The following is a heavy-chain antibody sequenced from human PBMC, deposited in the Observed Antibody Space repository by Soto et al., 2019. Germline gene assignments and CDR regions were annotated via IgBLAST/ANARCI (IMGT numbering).Heavy chain of an antibody. J-gene: IGHJ6*02. V-gene: IGHV1-18*01. CDR1: GYTFTSYG. CDR2: ISAYNGNT. Sequence: GASVKVSCKASGYTFTSYGISWVRQAPGQGLEWMGWISAYNGNTNYAQKLQGRVTMTTDTSTSTAYMELRSLRSDDTAVYYCARDLILDIVVVPAAGNYMDVWGQGTTVTVSS. D-gene: IGHD2-2*01. CDR3: ARDLILDIVVVPAAGNYMDV.